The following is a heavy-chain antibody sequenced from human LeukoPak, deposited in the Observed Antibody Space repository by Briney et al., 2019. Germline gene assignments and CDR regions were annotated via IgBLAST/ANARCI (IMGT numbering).Heavy chain of an antibody. CDR3: ARVVVVVPAAIPYYYYGMDV. D-gene: IGHD2-2*01. CDR2: IYYSGST. CDR1: GGSISSYY. Sequence: PSETLSLTCTVSGGSISSYYWSWIRQPPGKGLEWIGYIYYSGSTHYNPSLKSRVTISVDTSKNQFSLKLSSVTAADTAVYYCARVVVVVPAAIPYYYYGMDVWGQGTTVTVSS. V-gene: IGHV4-59*08. J-gene: IGHJ6*02.